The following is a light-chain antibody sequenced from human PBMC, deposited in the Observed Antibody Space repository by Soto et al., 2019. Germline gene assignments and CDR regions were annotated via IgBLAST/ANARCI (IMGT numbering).Light chain of an antibody. J-gene: IGKJ5*01. CDR1: QDISNY. CDR3: QQSYSTPIT. CDR2: DAS. Sequence: DIQMTQSPSSLSASLGDRVPITCEARQDISNYLNWYQQKPGKAPKLLIYDASNLETGVPSRFSGSGSGTEFTLAISRLQPEDFAVYYCQQSYSTPITFGPGTRLEIK. V-gene: IGKV1-39*01.